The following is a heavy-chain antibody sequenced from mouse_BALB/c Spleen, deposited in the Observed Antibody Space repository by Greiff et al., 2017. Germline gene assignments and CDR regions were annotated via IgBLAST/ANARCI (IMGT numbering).Heavy chain of an antibody. Sequence: EVQRVESGPELEKPGASVKISCKASGYSFTGYNMNWVKQSNGKSLEWIGNIDPYYGGTSYNQKFKGKATLTVDKSSSTAYMQLKSLTSEDSAVYYCASYVNLYYAMDYWGQGTSVTVSS. J-gene: IGHJ4*01. CDR2: IDPYYGGT. V-gene: IGHV1-39*01. CDR3: ASYVNLYYAMDY. CDR1: GYSFTGYN.